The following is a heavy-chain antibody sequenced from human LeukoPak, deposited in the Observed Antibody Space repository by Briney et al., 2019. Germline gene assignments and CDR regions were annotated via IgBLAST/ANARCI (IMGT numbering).Heavy chain of an antibody. J-gene: IGHJ6*02. D-gene: IGHD1-26*01. CDR2: ISGSGGST. V-gene: IGHV3-23*01. Sequence: QPGGSLRLSCAASGFTFSSYAMSWVRQAPGKGLEWVSAISGSGGSTYYADSVKGRFTISRDNSKNTLYLQMNSLRAEDTAVYYCATLGMGSYYYYGMDVWGQGTTVTVSS. CDR1: GFTFSSYA. CDR3: ATLGMGSYYYYGMDV.